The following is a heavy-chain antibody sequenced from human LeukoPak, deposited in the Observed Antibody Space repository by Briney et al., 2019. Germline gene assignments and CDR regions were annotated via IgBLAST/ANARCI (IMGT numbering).Heavy chain of an antibody. CDR3: ARDRGRQDGYNYADY. J-gene: IGHJ4*02. Sequence: LPGGSLRLSCAASGFTFSSYWMSWVRQAPGKGLEWVANIKQDGSEKYYVDSVKGRFTISRDNAKNSLYLQMNSLRAEDTAVYYCARDRGRQDGYNYADYWGQGTLVTVSS. CDR1: GFTFSSYW. D-gene: IGHD5-24*01. CDR2: IKQDGSEK. V-gene: IGHV3-7*01.